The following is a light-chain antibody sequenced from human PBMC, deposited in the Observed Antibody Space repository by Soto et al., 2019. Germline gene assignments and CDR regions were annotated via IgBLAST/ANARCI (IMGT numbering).Light chain of an antibody. J-gene: IGKJ1*01. CDR1: QSVSSK. CDR3: QQYDNWPGT. CDR2: GAS. V-gene: IGKV3-15*01. Sequence: EIEMTQSPATLSVSPGERATLSCRASQSVSSKVAWYQHKPGQAPRLLIYGASTRATGIPARFSGSGSGTEFTLTISSLQPEDFALYYCQQYDNWPGTFGQGTKVEIK.